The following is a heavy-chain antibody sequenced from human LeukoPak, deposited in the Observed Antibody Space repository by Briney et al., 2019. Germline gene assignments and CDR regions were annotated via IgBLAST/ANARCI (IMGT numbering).Heavy chain of an antibody. CDR2: ISSSGSTI. D-gene: IGHD5-12*01. V-gene: IGHV3-11*01. J-gene: IGHJ4*02. CDR3: ARDRGLIVATIADY. Sequence: PGGSLRLSCAAPGFTFSDYYMSWIRQAPGKGLEWVSYISSSGSTIYYADSVKGRFTISRDNAKNSLYLQMNSLRAEDTAVYYCARDRGLIVATIADYWGQGTLVTVSS. CDR1: GFTFSDYY.